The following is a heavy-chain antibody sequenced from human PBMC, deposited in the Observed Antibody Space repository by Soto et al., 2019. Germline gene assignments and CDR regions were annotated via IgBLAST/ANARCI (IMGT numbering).Heavy chain of an antibody. CDR3: ARRADYYDSSGDANDV. Sequence: PSETLSLTCAAYGGSFSGYYWSWIRQPPGKGLEWIGEINHSGSTNYNPSLKSRVTISVDTSKNQFSLKLTSVTAADTAVYYCARRADYYDSSGDANDVWGQGTMVTVSS. V-gene: IGHV4-34*01. CDR1: GGSFSGYY. J-gene: IGHJ3*01. D-gene: IGHD3-22*01. CDR2: INHSGST.